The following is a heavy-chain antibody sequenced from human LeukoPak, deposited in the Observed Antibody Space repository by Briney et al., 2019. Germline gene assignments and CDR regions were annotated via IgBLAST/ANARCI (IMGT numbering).Heavy chain of an antibody. Sequence: GASVKVSCKASGGTFSSYAISWVRQAPGQGLEWMGGIIPIFGTANYAQKFQGRVTITADESTSTAYMELSSLRSEDTAVYYCARVEYSNFGWYYYYGMDVWGQGTTVTVSS. CDR2: IIPIFGTA. J-gene: IGHJ6*02. D-gene: IGHD4-11*01. V-gene: IGHV1-69*13. CDR1: GGTFSSYA. CDR3: ARVEYSNFGWYYYYGMDV.